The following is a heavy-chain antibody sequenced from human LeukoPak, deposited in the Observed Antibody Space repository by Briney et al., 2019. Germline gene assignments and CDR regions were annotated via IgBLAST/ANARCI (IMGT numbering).Heavy chain of an antibody. CDR3: ARGGYTYGLDY. V-gene: IGHV3-48*01. Sequence: PGGSLRLSCEVSGFSLSDYSMNWVRQAPGKGLEWVSYLSAAGRTIYYADSVQGRFSISRDTAKNTLSLQMDSLRADDTAVYYCARGGYTYGLDYWGQGILVVVSS. J-gene: IGHJ4*02. CDR1: GFSLSDYS. D-gene: IGHD5-18*01. CDR2: LSAAGRTI.